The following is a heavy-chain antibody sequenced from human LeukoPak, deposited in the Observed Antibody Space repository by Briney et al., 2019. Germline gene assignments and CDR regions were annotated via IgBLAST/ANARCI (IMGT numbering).Heavy chain of an antibody. CDR3: AKVRGPYCGGDCRDY. CDR1: GFTFSSYA. D-gene: IGHD2-21*02. CDR2: ISSNGGST. J-gene: IGHJ4*02. V-gene: IGHV3-64*01. Sequence: PGGSLRLSCAASGFTFSSYAMHWVRQAPGKGLEYDSAISSNGGSTYYANSVKDRFTISRDNSKNTLYLQMGSLRAEDMAVYYCAKVRGPYCGGDCRDYWGQGTLVTVSS.